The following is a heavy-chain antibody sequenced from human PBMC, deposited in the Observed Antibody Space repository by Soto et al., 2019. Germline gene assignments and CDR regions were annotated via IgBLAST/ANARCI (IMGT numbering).Heavy chain of an antibody. J-gene: IGHJ6*02. V-gene: IGHV3-21*01. D-gene: IGHD6-13*01. CDR1: GFTFSSYS. CDR3: ARDRIAADPYGMDV. CDR2: ISSSSSYI. Sequence: PGGSLRLSCAASGFTFSSYSMNWVRQAPGKGLEWVSSISSSSSYIYYADSVKGRFTISRDNAKNSLYLQMNSLRAEDTAVYYCARDRIAADPYGMDVWGQGTTVTVSS.